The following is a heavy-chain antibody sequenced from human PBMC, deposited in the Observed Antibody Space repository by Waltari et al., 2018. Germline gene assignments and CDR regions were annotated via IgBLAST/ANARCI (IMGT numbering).Heavy chain of an antibody. D-gene: IGHD6-19*01. CDR3: ARPGGGVAGITYYYYYGMDV. CDR1: GGTFSSYA. J-gene: IGHJ6*02. V-gene: IGHV1-69*01. CDR2: IITIFGTA. Sequence: QVQLVQSGAEVKKPGSSVKVSCKAAGGTFSSYAISWVRQAPGQVLEWMGGIITIFGTANYAQKFQGRVTITADESTSTAYMELSSLRSEDTAVYYCARPGGGVAGITYYYYYGMDVWGQGTTVTVSS.